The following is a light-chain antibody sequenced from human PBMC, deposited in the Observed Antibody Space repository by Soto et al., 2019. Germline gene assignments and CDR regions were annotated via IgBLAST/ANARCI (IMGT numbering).Light chain of an antibody. J-gene: IGLJ1*01. CDR3: CSYAEKYFYV. CDR2: DVT. V-gene: IGLV2-11*01. Sequence: QSALTQPRSVSGSPGQSVTVSCTGTSSDVGGHDYVSWYQHHPGKAPKLIIYDVTKRPSGVPDRFSGSKSGNTASLTISGLQAEDGADYHCCSYAEKYFYVFGSGTKVTVL. CDR1: SSDVGGHDY.